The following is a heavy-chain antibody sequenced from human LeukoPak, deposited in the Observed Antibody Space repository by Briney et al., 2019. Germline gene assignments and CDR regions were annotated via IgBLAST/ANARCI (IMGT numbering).Heavy chain of an antibody. Sequence: ASVKVSCKASGYTFNGYYMHWVRQAPGQGLEWMGWINPNSGGTNYAQKFQGRVTMTRDTSISTAYMELSRLRSDDTAVYYCARGPRYCSSTSCYDYWGQGTLVSVSS. CDR3: ARGPRYCSSTSCYDY. D-gene: IGHD2-2*01. CDR2: INPNSGGT. J-gene: IGHJ4*02. V-gene: IGHV1-2*02. CDR1: GYTFNGYY.